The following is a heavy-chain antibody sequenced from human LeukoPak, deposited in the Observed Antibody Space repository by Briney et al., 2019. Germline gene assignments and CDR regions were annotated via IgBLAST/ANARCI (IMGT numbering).Heavy chain of an antibody. J-gene: IGHJ4*02. CDR1: GFTFSSYG. CDR2: ISYDGSNK. V-gene: IGHV3-30*03. CDR3: ARDWGAWELDY. Sequence: PGGSLRLSCAASGFTFSSYGMHWVRQAPGKGLEWVAVISYDGSNKYYADSVKGRFTISRDNAKNSLYLQMNSLRAEDTAVYYCARDWGAWELDYWGQGTLVTVSS. D-gene: IGHD1-26*01.